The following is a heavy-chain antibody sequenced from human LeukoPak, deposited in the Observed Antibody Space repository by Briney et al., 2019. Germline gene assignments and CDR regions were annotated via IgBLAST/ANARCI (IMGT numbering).Heavy chain of an antibody. V-gene: IGHV4-30-2*01. CDR2: IYHSGST. J-gene: IGHJ4*02. Sequence: SETLSLTCAVSGGSISSGGYSWSWIRQPPGKGLEWIGYIYHSGSTNYNPSLKSRVTISVDRSKNQFSLKLSSVTAADTAVYYCARGYYGSGSLPPYFDYWGQGTLVTVSS. CDR1: GGSISSGGYS. D-gene: IGHD3-10*01. CDR3: ARGYYGSGSLPPYFDY.